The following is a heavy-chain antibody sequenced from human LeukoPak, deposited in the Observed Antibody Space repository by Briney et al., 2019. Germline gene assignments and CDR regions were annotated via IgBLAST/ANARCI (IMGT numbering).Heavy chain of an antibody. Sequence: PSETLSLTCTVSGGSISSFYWSWIRQPPGKGLEWIGYIYYSGSTNYNPPLKSRVTISVDTSKNQFSLKLSSVPAADTAVYYCARTRAPWIQLSYYFDYWGQGTLVTVSS. J-gene: IGHJ4*02. CDR2: IYYSGST. D-gene: IGHD5-18*01. CDR1: GGSISSFY. V-gene: IGHV4-59*01. CDR3: ARTRAPWIQLSYYFDY.